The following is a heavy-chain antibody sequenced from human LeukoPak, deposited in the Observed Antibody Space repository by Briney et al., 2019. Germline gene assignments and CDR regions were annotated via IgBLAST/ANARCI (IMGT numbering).Heavy chain of an antibody. CDR1: GGSITNSW. CDR2: IQATGTT. Sequence: SETLSLTCTVSGGSITNSWWSWIRHSAGRGMQWIGRIQATGTTNYIPSLKSRVSMSLDMSTKQFSLTLSAVSVADTATYYCARIFDRDVWGQGALVTVSP. D-gene: IGHD3-22*01. J-gene: IGHJ3*01. CDR3: ARIFDRDV. V-gene: IGHV4-4*07.